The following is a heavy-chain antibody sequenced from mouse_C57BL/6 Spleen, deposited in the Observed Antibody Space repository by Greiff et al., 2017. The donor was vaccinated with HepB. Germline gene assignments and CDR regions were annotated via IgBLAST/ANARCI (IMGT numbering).Heavy chain of an antibody. CDR3: ASGHAMDY. V-gene: IGHV1-69*01. CDR1: GYTFTSYW. J-gene: IGHJ4*01. CDR2: IDPSDSYT. Sequence: VQLQQPGAELVMPGASVKLSCKASGYTFTSYWMYWVKQRPGQGLEWIGEIDPSDSYTNYNQKFKGKSTLTVDKSSSTAYMQLSSLTSEDSAVYYCASGHAMDYWGQGTSVTVSS.